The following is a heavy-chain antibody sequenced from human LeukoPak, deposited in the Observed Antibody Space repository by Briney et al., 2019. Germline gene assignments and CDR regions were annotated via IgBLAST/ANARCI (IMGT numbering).Heavy chain of an antibody. CDR3: AKRPPGYGSGSYLDY. Sequence: GGSLRLSCAASGFTFSSYEMNWVRQAPGKGLEWVSYISSSGSTIYYADSVKGRFTISREISKNTLYLQMNSLRAEDTAVYYCAKRPPGYGSGSYLDYWGQGTLVTVSS. V-gene: IGHV3-48*03. CDR1: GFTFSSYE. J-gene: IGHJ4*02. D-gene: IGHD3-10*01. CDR2: ISSSGSTI.